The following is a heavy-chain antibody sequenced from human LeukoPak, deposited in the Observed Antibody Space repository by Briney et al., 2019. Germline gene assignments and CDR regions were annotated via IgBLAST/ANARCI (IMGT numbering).Heavy chain of an antibody. CDR3: ARAPPTYYYDSSGYYYAY. Sequence: HSETLSLTCAVYGGSFSGYYWSWIRQPPGKGLEWIGEINHSGSTNYNPSLKSRVTISVDTSKNQFSLKLSSVTAADTAVYYCARAPPTYYYDSSGYYYAYWGQGTLVTVSS. CDR2: INHSGST. D-gene: IGHD3-22*01. CDR1: GGSFSGYY. J-gene: IGHJ4*02. V-gene: IGHV4-34*01.